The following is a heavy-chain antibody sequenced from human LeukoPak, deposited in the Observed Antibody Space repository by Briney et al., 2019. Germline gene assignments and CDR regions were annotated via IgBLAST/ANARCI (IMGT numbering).Heavy chain of an antibody. CDR3: ASLAVAASKN. V-gene: IGHV1-2*02. CDR1: GYTVTGYY. CDR2: INPNSGGT. Sequence: GASVRVSCKASGYTVTGYYMHWVRQAPGQGLEWMGWINPNSGGTNYAQKFQGRVTMTSDTSISTAYMELSSLRSDDTAVYYCASLAVAASKNWGQGTLVTVSS. J-gene: IGHJ4*02. D-gene: IGHD6-19*01.